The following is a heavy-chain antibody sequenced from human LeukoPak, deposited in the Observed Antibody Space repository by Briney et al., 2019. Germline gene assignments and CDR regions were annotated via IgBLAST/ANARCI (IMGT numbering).Heavy chain of an antibody. CDR1: GYSISSGYY. V-gene: IGHV4-38-2*02. J-gene: IGHJ6*03. Sequence: SETLSLTCTVSGYSISSGYYWGWIRQPPGKGLEWIGSIYHSGSTYYNPSLKSRVTISVDTSKNQFSLKLSSVTAADTAVYYCARDRTNIVVVPAAIGDYYYYYMDVWGKGTTVTVSS. CDR2: IYHSGST. CDR3: ARDRTNIVVVPAAIGDYYYYYMDV. D-gene: IGHD2-2*01.